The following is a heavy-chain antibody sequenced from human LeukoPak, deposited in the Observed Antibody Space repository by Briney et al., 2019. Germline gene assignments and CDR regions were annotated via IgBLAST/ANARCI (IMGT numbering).Heavy chain of an antibody. V-gene: IGHV1-3*01. CDR1: GYTFTSCA. CDR2: INAGNGNT. CDR3: AREPGYAYGRAPLDY. J-gene: IGHJ4*02. Sequence: GASVKVSCKASGYTFTSCAIHWVRQAPGQGLEWMGWINAGNGNTKYSQEFQGRVTITADKSTGTAYMELSSLRSDDTAVYYCAREPGYAYGRAPLDYWGQGTLVTVSS. D-gene: IGHD5-18*01.